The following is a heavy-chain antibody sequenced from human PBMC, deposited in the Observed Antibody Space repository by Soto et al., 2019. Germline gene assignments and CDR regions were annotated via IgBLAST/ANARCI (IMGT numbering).Heavy chain of an antibody. Sequence: GASVKVSCKASGYTFTSYAMHWVRQAPGQRLEWMGWINAGNGNTKYSQKFQGRVTITRDTSASTAYTELSSLRSEDTAVYYRARSFISTSIYYYYGMDVWGQGTTVTVSS. CDR2: INAGNGNT. V-gene: IGHV1-3*01. CDR3: ARSFISTSIYYYYGMDV. CDR1: GYTFTSYA. J-gene: IGHJ6*02. D-gene: IGHD2-2*01.